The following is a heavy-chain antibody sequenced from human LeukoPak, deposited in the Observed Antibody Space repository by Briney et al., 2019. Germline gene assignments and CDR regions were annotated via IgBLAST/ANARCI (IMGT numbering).Heavy chain of an antibody. D-gene: IGHD3-16*02. J-gene: IGHJ4*02. CDR3: ARVTDDYVWGSYRYTD. V-gene: IGHV4-61*02. Sequence: SETLSLTRTVSGGSISSGSYYWSWIRQPAGKGLEWIGRIYTSGSTNYNPSLKSRVTISVDTSKNQFSLKLSSVTAADTAVYYCARVTDDYVWGSYRYTDWGQGTLVTVSS. CDR2: IYTSGST. CDR1: GGSISSGSYY.